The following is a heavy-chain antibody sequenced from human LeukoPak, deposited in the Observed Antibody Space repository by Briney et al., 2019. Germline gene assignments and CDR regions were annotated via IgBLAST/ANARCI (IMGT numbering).Heavy chain of an antibody. D-gene: IGHD2-15*01. CDR1: GFTFSSYA. Sequence: GGSLRLSCAASGFTFSSYAMSWVRQAPGKGLEWVSAISGSGGSTYYADSVKGRFTISRDNSKNTLYLQMNSLRAEDTAVYYCAKVRTVYYSGCSCLFDYWGQGTLVTVSS. CDR2: ISGSGGST. J-gene: IGHJ4*02. V-gene: IGHV3-23*01. CDR3: AKVRTVYYSGCSCLFDY.